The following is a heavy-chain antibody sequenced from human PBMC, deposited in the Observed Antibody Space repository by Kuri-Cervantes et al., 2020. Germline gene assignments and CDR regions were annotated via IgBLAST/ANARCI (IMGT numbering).Heavy chain of an antibody. CDR3: ARGEDLLRFLECYQN. J-gene: IGHJ4*02. CDR2: IIPIFGTA. V-gene: IGHV1-69*05. CDR1: GGTFSSYA. D-gene: IGHD3-3*01. Sequence: SVKVSCKASGGTFSSYAISWVRQAPGQGLEWMGGIIPIFGTANYAQKFQGRVTMTRDTSISTAYMELSRLRSDDTAVYYCARGEDLLRFLECYQNWGQGTLVTVSS.